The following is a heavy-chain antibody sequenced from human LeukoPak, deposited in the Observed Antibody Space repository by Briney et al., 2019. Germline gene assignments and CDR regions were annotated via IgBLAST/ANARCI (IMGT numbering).Heavy chain of an antibody. Sequence: PGGSLRLSCAASGFTFSSYAMSWVRQAPGKGLEWVSAISGSGGSTYYADSVKGRFTISRDNSKNTLYLQMNSLRAEDTAVYYCAKAGYCSSTSCYTGAEDYYMDVWGKGTTVTVSS. CDR2: ISGSGGST. CDR1: GFTFSSYA. J-gene: IGHJ6*03. CDR3: AKAGYCSSTSCYTGAEDYYMDV. V-gene: IGHV3-23*01. D-gene: IGHD2-2*02.